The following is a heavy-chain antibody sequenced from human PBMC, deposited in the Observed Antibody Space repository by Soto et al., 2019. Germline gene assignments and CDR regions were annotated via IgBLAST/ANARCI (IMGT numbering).Heavy chain of an antibody. V-gene: IGHV4-31*03. CDR3: ARDYFDSSDYTTNWFDP. D-gene: IGHD3-22*01. CDR2: IYYSGST. Sequence: PSETLSLTCTVSGGSISSGAYYWSWIRQHPGKGLEWIGYIYYSGSTYYNPSLESRVTLSVDTSRKQFSLKVSSVTAADTAVYYCARDYFDSSDYTTNWFDPWGQGTLVTVSS. J-gene: IGHJ5*02. CDR1: GGSISSGAYY.